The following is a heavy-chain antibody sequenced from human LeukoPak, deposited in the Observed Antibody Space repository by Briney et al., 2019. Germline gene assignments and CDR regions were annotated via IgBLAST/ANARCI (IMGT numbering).Heavy chain of an antibody. V-gene: IGHV1-18*01. J-gene: IGHJ4*02. CDR2: ISAYNGNT. D-gene: IGHD3-10*01. CDR1: GYTFTSYG. CDR3: ARDLWYYYGSGSYYNSFDY. Sequence: ASEKVSCKASGYTFTSYGISWVRQAPGQGLEWMGWISAYNGNTNYAQKLQGRVTMTTDTSTSTAYMELRSLRSDDTAVYYCARDLWYYYGSGSYYNSFDYWGQGTLVTVSP.